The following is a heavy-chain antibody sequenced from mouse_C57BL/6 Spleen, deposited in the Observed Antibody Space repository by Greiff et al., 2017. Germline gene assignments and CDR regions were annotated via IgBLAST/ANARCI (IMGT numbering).Heavy chain of an antibody. V-gene: IGHV1-20*01. CDR3: ARGEGDGYYVGFAY. J-gene: IGHJ3*01. D-gene: IGHD2-3*01. Sequence: VQLQQSGPELVKPGDSVKISCKASGYSFTGYFMNWVMQSHGKSLEWIGRINPYNGDTFYNQKFKGKATLTVDNSSSTAHMELRSLTSEDSAVYYCARGEGDGYYVGFAYWGQGTLVTVSA. CDR1: GYSFTGYF. CDR2: INPYNGDT.